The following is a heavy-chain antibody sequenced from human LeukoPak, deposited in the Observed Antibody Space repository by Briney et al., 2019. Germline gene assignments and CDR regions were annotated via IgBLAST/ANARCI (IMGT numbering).Heavy chain of an antibody. V-gene: IGHV1-69*05. Sequence: SVKVSCKASGYTFTGYYMHWVRQAPGQGLEWMGRIIPIFGTANYAQKFQGRVTITTDESTSTAYMELSSLRSEDTAVYYCAREDHETYYYDSSGYWWYYWGQGTLVTVSS. CDR2: IIPIFGTA. J-gene: IGHJ4*02. D-gene: IGHD3-22*01. CDR3: AREDHETYYYDSSGYWWYY. CDR1: GYTFTGYY.